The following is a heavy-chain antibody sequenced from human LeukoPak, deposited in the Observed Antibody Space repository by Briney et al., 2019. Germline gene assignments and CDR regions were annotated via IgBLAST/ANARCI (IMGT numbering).Heavy chain of an antibody. CDR3: KKAHYSSSFSHSY. J-gene: IGHJ4*02. D-gene: IGHD6-6*01. CDR1: GFTFSSYG. V-gene: IGHV3-30*02. Sequence: GGSLRLSCAASGFTFSSYGMHWVRQAPGKGLEWVAFIRYDGSNKYYADSVKGRFTISRDNSKNTLHLQMNSLRAEDTAVYYCKKAHYSSSFSHSYWGQGTLVTVSS. CDR2: IRYDGSNK.